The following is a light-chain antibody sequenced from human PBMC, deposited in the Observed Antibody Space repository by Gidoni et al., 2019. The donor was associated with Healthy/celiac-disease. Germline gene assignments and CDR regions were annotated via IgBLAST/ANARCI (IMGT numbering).Light chain of an antibody. V-gene: IGKV3-20*01. CDR1: QSVSSSY. CDR2: GAA. J-gene: IGKJ2*01. CDR3: HQYGSSPMYT. Sequence: ESVLTQSPGTLSLSPGERATLSCRASQSVSSSYLAWYQQKPGQAPRLLIYGAASRATGITDRFSGSGSGTDFTLTISRLEPEDFAVYYCHQYGSSPMYTFGQGTKLEIK.